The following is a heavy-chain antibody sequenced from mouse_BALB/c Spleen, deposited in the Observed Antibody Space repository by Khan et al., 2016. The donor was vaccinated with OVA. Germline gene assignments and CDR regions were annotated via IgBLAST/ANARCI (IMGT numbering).Heavy chain of an antibody. CDR2: INPTSGYT. J-gene: IGHJ2*01. CDR1: GYTFTTYW. CDR3: ASDRIDY. Sequence: LEVSGAELAKPGASVKMSCKASGYTFTTYWMHWVKQRPGQGLEWIGDINPTSGYTDYNQKFKEKATLTADKSSSTAYMQLSSLTSDDSAVFYCASDRIDYWGQGTTLTVSS. V-gene: IGHV1-7*01.